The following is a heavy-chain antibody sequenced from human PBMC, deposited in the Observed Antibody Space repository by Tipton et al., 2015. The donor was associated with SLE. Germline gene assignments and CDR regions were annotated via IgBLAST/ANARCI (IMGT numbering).Heavy chain of an antibody. D-gene: IGHD5-24*01. J-gene: IGHJ3*02. CDR1: GGSFSGYY. Sequence: TLSLTCAVYGGSFSGYYWSWIRQPPGKGLEWIGEINHSGSTNYNPSLKSRVTISVDTSKNQFSLKLSPVTAADTAVYYCATRAVEDAFDIWGPGTMVPVSS. CDR3: ATRAVEDAFDI. CDR2: INHSGST. V-gene: IGHV4-34*01.